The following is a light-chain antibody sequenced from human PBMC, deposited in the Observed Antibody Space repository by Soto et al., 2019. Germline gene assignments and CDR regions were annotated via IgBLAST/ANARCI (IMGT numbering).Light chain of an antibody. CDR3: QSTDSSASYV. Sequence: SYELTQPPSVSVSPGQTARITCSGDALPQRYASWYQQKPGQAPLLVIYKNSERPSGIPERFSGSSSGTTVTLTISGVQAQDEADYSCQSTDSSASYVFGTGTKLTVL. CDR1: ALPQRY. V-gene: IGLV3-25*02. CDR2: KNS. J-gene: IGLJ1*01.